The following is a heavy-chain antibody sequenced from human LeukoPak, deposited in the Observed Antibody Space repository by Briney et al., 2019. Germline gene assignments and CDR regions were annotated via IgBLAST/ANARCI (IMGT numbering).Heavy chain of an antibody. Sequence: ASVKVSCKASGYTFTGYYMHWVRQAPGQGLEWMGWINPNSGGTNYAQKFQGRVTMTRDTSISTAYMELSRLRSDDTAVYYCARVKGYRSSTSCYDGYYMDVWGKGTTVTISS. J-gene: IGHJ6*03. CDR1: GYTFTGYY. V-gene: IGHV1-2*02. CDR3: ARVKGYRSSTSCYDGYYMDV. CDR2: INPNSGGT. D-gene: IGHD2-2*01.